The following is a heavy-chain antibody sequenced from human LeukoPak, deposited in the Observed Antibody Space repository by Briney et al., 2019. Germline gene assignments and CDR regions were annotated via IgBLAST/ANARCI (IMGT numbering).Heavy chain of an antibody. D-gene: IGHD6-6*01. J-gene: IGHJ5*02. CDR2: IFYSGST. CDR3: ATVGGSSSYHWFDP. CDR1: GASISTYY. V-gene: IGHV4-59*08. Sequence: PSETLSLTCTVSGASISTYYWTWIRQPPGKGLEWIGYIFYSGSTTYNPSLKSRVTISLDTSKYQFSLRLSSVTAADTAVYYCATVGGSSSYHWFDPWGQGTLVTVSS.